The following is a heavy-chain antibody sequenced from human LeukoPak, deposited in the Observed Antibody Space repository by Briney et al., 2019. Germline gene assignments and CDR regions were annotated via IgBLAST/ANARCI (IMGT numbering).Heavy chain of an antibody. Sequence: SRTLSLTCAISGDSVSSNSAAWNWIRQSPSRGLEWLGRTYYRSKWYNDYAVSVKSRITINPDTSKNQFSLKLSSVTAADTAVYYCARAGSGDYLAGFDYWGQGTLVTVSS. J-gene: IGHJ4*02. CDR2: TYYRSKWYN. D-gene: IGHD4-17*01. V-gene: IGHV6-1*01. CDR3: ARAGSGDYLAGFDY. CDR1: GDSVSSNSAA.